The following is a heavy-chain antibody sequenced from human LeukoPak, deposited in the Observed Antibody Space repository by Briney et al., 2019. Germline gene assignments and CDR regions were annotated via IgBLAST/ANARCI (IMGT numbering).Heavy chain of an antibody. CDR3: EGIQLWLSQTNWFDP. J-gene: IGHJ5*02. Sequence: ASVKVSCKASGGTFSSYAISWVRQAPGQGLEWMGGIIPMFGTAKYAQKFQGRITITADESTSIVYMELNSLRSEDTAVYYCEGIQLWLSQTNWFDPWGQGTLVTVSS. CDR1: GGTFSSYA. CDR2: IIPMFGTA. V-gene: IGHV1-69*01. D-gene: IGHD5-18*01.